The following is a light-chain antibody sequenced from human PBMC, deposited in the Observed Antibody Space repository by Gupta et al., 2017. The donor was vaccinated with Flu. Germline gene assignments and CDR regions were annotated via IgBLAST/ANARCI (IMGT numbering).Light chain of an antibody. V-gene: IGLV1-47*01. CDR3: AAWNDSLSGRV. J-gene: IGLJ3*02. CDR1: TSNIGSND. CDR2: KNN. Sequence: QSVLTQPPSASGTPGQRVPLYCSGSTSNIGSNDVFWYLQLPGAAPKVLINKNNQRPSGVPERFSGSKSGTSASLAVSGLRSEDEGDYYCAAWNDSLSGRVFGGGTKLTVL.